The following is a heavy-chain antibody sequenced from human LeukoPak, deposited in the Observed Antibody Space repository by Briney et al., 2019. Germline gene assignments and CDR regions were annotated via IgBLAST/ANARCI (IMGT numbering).Heavy chain of an antibody. CDR1: GYTFTSYE. J-gene: IGHJ4*02. D-gene: IGHD5-12*01. CDR2: MSPNSGNT. Sequence: ASVKVSYKVSGYTFTSYEINWVRPATGQGLEWMGWMSPNSGNTGYAQKFQGRVTMTRNTSISTAYMELSSLRSEDTAVYYCARSYEGDYWGQGTLVTVSS. CDR3: ARSYEGDY. V-gene: IGHV1-8*01.